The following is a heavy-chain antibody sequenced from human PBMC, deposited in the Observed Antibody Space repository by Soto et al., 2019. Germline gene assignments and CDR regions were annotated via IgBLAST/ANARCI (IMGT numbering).Heavy chain of an antibody. CDR1: GGSISSGDYY. V-gene: IGHV4-30-4*01. CDR3: ARAMVVTQNWFDP. Sequence: QVQLQESGPGLVKPSQTLSLTCTVSGGSISSGDYYWSWIRQPPGKGLEWIGYIYYSGSTYYNPSLKSRVTXSXDXXKNQFSLKLNSVTAADTAVYYCARAMVVTQNWFDPWGQGTLVTVSS. CDR2: IYYSGST. D-gene: IGHD2-21*02. J-gene: IGHJ5*02.